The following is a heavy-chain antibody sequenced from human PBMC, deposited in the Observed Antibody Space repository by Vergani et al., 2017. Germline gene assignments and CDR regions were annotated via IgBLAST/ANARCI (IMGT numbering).Heavy chain of an antibody. J-gene: IGHJ5*02. CDR3: ASQNCSSTSCYQRKRAAFDP. V-gene: IGHV3-11*01. CDR2: ISSSGSTI. Sequence: VQLLESGGGLVKPGGSLRLSCAASGFTFSDYYMSWIRQAPGKGLEWVSYISSSGSTIYYADSVKGRFTISRDNAKNSLYLQMNSLRAEDTAVYYCASQNCSSTSCYQRKRAAFDPWGQGTLVTVSS. D-gene: IGHD2-2*01. CDR1: GFTFSDYY.